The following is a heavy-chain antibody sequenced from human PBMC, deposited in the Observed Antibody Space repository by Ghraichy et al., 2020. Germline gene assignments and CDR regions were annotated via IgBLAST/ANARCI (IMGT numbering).Heavy chain of an antibody. D-gene: IGHD5/OR15-5a*01. V-gene: IGHV3-23*01. CDR3: AKVVSWRYFDL. CDR2: TSGGGGST. CDR1: GFTFSTYA. Sequence: GGSLRLSCVASGFTFSTYAMTWVRQAPGKGLEWVSATSGGGGSTYYADSVKGRFTISRDNSKNTLYLQMNSLRAEDTAVYSCAKVVSWRYFDLWGRGTLVTVSS. J-gene: IGHJ2*01.